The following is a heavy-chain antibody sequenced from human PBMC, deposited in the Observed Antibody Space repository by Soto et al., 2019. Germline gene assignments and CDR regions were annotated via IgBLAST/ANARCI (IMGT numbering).Heavy chain of an antibody. D-gene: IGHD1-26*01. J-gene: IGHJ3*02. CDR1: GGTFSSYA. Sequence: ASVKVSCKASGGTFSSYAISWVRQAPGQGLEWMGGIIPIFGTANYAQKFQGRVTITADESTSTAYMELSSLGSEDTAVYYCARAGATPPIDAFDIWGQGTMVTVSS. CDR2: IIPIFGTA. V-gene: IGHV1-69*13. CDR3: ARAGATPPIDAFDI.